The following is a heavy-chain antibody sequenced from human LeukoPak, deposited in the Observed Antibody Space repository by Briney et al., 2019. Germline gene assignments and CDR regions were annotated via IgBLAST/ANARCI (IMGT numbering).Heavy chain of an antibody. CDR1: AFTFNSNA. J-gene: IGHJ4*02. Sequence: AGSLRLSCSASAFTFNSNALSWLGPGQGKGLEWVSAISGSGGSTYYADSVKGRFTISRDNSKNTLYLQMNSLRAEDTAVYYCAKVVVAKRFDYWGQGTLVTVSS. D-gene: IGHD2-15*01. V-gene: IGHV3-23*01. CDR2: ISGSGGST. CDR3: AKVVVAKRFDY.